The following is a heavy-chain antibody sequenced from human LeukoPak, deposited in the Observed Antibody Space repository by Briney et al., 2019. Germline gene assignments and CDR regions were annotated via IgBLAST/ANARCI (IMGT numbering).Heavy chain of an antibody. CDR1: GGSISSSAYY. D-gene: IGHD3-16*01. V-gene: IGHV4-39*01. CDR3: ARLGGSPDWSDP. CDR2: IYYAGSA. Sequence: SETLSLTCTVSGGSISSSAYYWVWIRQPPGRGLEWITSIYYAGSAYYNPSLKSRVTISVDTSKNQFSLKLRSVTAADTAVYYCARLGGSPDWSDPWGQGTPVTVSS. J-gene: IGHJ5*02.